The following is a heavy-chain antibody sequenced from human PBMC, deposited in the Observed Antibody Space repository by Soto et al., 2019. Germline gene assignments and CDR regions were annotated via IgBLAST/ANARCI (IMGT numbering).Heavy chain of an antibody. Sequence: LSLTCAVSGYSISSGYYWGWIRQPPGKGLECIGSIYHSGSTYYNPSLKSRVTISVDTSKNQFSLKLSSVTAADTAVYYCARENYSNYVYYYYYYGMDVWGQGXTVTVSS. CDR2: IYHSGST. V-gene: IGHV4-38-2*02. CDR3: ARENYSNYVYYYYYYGMDV. D-gene: IGHD4-4*01. J-gene: IGHJ6*02. CDR1: GYSISSGYY.